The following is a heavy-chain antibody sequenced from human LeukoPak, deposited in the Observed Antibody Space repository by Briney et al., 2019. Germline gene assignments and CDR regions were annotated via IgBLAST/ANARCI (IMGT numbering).Heavy chain of an antibody. D-gene: IGHD3-10*01. J-gene: IGHJ6*03. CDR1: GGTFSSYA. V-gene: IGHV1-69*05. CDR3: ARSYYGVYYMDV. Sequence: SVKVSCKASGGTFSSYAISWVRQAPGHRLEWMGRIIPIFGTANYAQKFQGRVTITTDESTSTAYMELSSLRSEDTAVYYCARSYYGVYYMDVWGKGTTVTVSS. CDR2: IIPIFGTA.